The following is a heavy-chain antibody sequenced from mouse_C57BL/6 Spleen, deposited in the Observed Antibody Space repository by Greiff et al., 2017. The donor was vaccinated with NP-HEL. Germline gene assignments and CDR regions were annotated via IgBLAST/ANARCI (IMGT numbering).Heavy chain of an antibody. J-gene: IGHJ2*01. CDR3: ARGITTVVGDFDY. Sequence: EVQLQQSGPVLVKPGASVKMSCKASGYTFTDYYMNWVKQSHGKSLEWIGVINPYNGGTSYNQKFKGKATLTVDKSSSTAYMELNSLTSEDSAVYYCARGITTVVGDFDYRGKGTTLTVSS. CDR2: INPYNGGT. V-gene: IGHV1-19*01. D-gene: IGHD1-1*01. CDR1: GYTFTDYY.